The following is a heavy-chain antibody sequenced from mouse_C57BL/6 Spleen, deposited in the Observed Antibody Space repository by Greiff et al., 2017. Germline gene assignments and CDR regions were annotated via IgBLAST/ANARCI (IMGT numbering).Heavy chain of an antibody. Sequence: VQLQQPGAELVRPGTSVKLSCKASGYTFTSYWMHWVKQRPGQGLEWIGVIDPSDSYTNYNQKFKGKATLTVDTSSSTAYMQLSSLTSEDSAVYYCARGLFTTVVALYYAMEYWGQGTSVTVSS. D-gene: IGHD1-1*01. CDR3: ARGLFTTVVALYYAMEY. J-gene: IGHJ4*01. CDR2: IDPSDSYT. CDR1: GYTFTSYW. V-gene: IGHV1-59*01.